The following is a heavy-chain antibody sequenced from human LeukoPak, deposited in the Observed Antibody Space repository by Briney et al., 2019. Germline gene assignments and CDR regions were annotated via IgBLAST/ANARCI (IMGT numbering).Heavy chain of an antibody. Sequence: PGGSLRLSCAAFGFTFSSYAMSWVRQAPGKGLEWVSAISGSGGSTYYADSVKGRFTISRDNSKNTLYLQMNSLRAEDTAVYYCAKGITMIVSCMDVWGKGTTVTVSS. CDR3: AKGITMIVSCMDV. CDR2: ISGSGGST. D-gene: IGHD3-22*01. J-gene: IGHJ6*04. V-gene: IGHV3-23*01. CDR1: GFTFSSYA.